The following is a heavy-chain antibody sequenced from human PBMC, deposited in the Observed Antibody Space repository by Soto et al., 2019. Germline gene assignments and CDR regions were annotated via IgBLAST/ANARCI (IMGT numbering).Heavy chain of an antibody. CDR3: ARYLVEVAAVVDY. J-gene: IGHJ4*02. Sequence: PGKCLACVSSISISSISIYYPVSVKGRVTISRDNAKNSLYLQMNSLRDEEPGVYYNARYLVEVAAVVDYCGQCPLVTVS. D-gene: IGHD6-19*01. V-gene: IGHV3-21*01. CDR2: ISISSISI.